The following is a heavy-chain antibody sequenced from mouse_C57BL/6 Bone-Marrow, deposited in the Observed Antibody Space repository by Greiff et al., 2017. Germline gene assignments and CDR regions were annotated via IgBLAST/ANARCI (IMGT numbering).Heavy chain of an antibody. J-gene: IGHJ2*01. CDR1: GFTFSSYT. D-gene: IGHD1-1*01. CDR3: ARGYYYGSSLYFDY. Sequence: EVQLVESGGGLVKPGGSLKLSCAASGFTFSSYTMSWVRQTPEKRLEWVATISGGGGNTSYPDSVKGRFSLSRDNAKNTLYLQMRSLRSEDTALYDCARGYYYGSSLYFDYGGQGTTLTVAA. V-gene: IGHV5-9*01. CDR2: ISGGGGNT.